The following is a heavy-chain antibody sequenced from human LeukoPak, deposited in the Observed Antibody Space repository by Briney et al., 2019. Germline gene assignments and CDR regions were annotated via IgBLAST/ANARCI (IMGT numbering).Heavy chain of an antibody. J-gene: IGHJ2*01. D-gene: IGHD2/OR15-2a*01. CDR2: ISSSSSRT. CDR1: GFTFSSSA. Sequence: GGSLRLSCAASGFTFSSSAMSWVRQAPGKGLERVSGISSSSSRTYYAESVKGRFTISRDNSENTLFLQMSSLRAEDTAVYYCAKRGSTYLNWYFDLWGRGSLVTVSS. CDR3: AKRGSTYLNWYFDL. V-gene: IGHV3-23*01.